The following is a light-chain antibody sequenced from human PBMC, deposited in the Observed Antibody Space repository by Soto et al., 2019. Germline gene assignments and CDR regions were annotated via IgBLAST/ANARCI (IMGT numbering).Light chain of an antibody. CDR1: SSDVGRHNL. CDR2: EVS. V-gene: IGLV2-23*02. J-gene: IGLJ1*01. Sequence: QSALTQPASVSGSPGQSITISCTGTSSDVGRHNLVSWYQQHPGQVPKLMIYEVSKRPSGVSDRFSVSKSGNTASLTISGLQAEDEADYYCCSYVGSGTFNVFGTGTKLTVL. CDR3: CSYVGSGTFNV.